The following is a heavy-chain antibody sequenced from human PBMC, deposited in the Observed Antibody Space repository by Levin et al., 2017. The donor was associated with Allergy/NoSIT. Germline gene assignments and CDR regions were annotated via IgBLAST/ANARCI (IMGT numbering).Heavy chain of an antibody. CDR2: ISYDGSNK. J-gene: IGHJ3*02. CDR3: ARSSVWFGESHRAFDI. V-gene: IGHV3-30*04. Sequence: PGGSLRLSCAASGFTFSSYAMHWVRQAPGKGLEWVAVISYDGSNKYYADSVKGRFTISRDNSKNTLYLQMNSLRAEDTAVYYCARSSVWFGESHRAFDIWGQGTMVTVSS. CDR1: GFTFSSYA. D-gene: IGHD3-10*01.